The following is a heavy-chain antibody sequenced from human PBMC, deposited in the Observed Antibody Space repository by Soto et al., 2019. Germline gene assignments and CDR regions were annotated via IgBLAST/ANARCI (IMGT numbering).Heavy chain of an antibody. D-gene: IGHD2-15*01. Sequence: GGSLRLSCAASGSTFSSYAMHWVRQAPGKGLEWVAVISYDGSNKYYADSVKGRFTISRDNSKNTLYLQMNSLRAEDTAVYYCARDGASYCFDYWGQGTLVTVSS. V-gene: IGHV3-30-3*01. CDR3: ARDGASYCFDY. CDR2: ISYDGSNK. J-gene: IGHJ4*02. CDR1: GSTFSSYA.